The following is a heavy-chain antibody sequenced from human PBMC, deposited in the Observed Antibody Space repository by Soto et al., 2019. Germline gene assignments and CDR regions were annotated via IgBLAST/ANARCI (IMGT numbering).Heavy chain of an antibody. Sequence: SETLSLTCSVSGVSLTSGTYYWSWIRQHPGKGLEWIGYIFYSGSTDYNPSLKSRVNISVDTSKNQFSLKLSSVTAADTAVYYCASTEDFFDYWGQGTLVTVSS. V-gene: IGHV4-31*03. CDR1: GVSLTSGTYY. J-gene: IGHJ4*02. CDR3: ASTEDFFDY. CDR2: IFYSGST.